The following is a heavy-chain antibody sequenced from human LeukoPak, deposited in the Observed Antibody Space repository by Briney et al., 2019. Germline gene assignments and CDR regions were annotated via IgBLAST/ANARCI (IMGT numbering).Heavy chain of an antibody. Sequence: PSETLSLTCTVSGGSISSSSYYWGWIRQPPGKGLEWIGSIYYSGSTYYNPSLKSRVTISVDTSKNQFSLKLSSVTAADTAVYYCARDLGGDTAMEDWGQGTLVTVSS. CDR1: GGSISSSSYY. D-gene: IGHD5-18*01. J-gene: IGHJ4*02. CDR3: ARDLGGDTAMED. CDR2: IYYSGST. V-gene: IGHV4-39*07.